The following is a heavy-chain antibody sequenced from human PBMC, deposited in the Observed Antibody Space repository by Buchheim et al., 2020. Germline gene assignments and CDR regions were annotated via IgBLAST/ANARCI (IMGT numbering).Heavy chain of an antibody. CDR2: INGRGVNT. Sequence: EVGLLESGGSLAQPGGSLILSCAASGFTFTSYLMMWVRQGPGKGLECVSTINGRGVNTYYADSVKGRFIISRDTSRNKIYLRMDSLRVEDTAIYYCAKVGSSAYFFESWGRGTL. CDR3: AKVGSSAYFFES. J-gene: IGHJ4*02. V-gene: IGHV3-23*01. CDR1: GFTFTSYL.